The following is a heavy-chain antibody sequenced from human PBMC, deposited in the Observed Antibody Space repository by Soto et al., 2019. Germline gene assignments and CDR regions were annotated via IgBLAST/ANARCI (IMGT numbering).Heavy chain of an antibody. Sequence: GASVKVSCKASGYTFTSYAMHWVRQAPGQRLEWMGWINAGNGNTKYSQRFQGRVTITRDTSASTAYMELSSLRSEDTAVYYCARSDSGSLDALDYWGQGTLVTVSS. CDR2: INAGNGNT. V-gene: IGHV1-3*01. J-gene: IGHJ4*02. CDR1: GYTFTSYA. CDR3: ARSDSGSLDALDY. D-gene: IGHD1-26*01.